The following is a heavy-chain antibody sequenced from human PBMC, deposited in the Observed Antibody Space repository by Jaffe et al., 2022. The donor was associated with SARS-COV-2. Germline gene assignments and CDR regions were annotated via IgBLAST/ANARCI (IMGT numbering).Heavy chain of an antibody. V-gene: IGHV1-2*06. J-gene: IGHJ6*02. CDR1: GYTFTGYY. CDR3: ARDQGYSSSHYYYYGMDV. Sequence: QVQLVQSGAEVKKPGASVKVSCKASGYTFTGYYMHWVRQAPGQGLEWMGRINPNSGGTNYAQKFQGRVTMTRDTSISTAYMELSRLRSDDTAVYYCARDQGYSSSHYYYYGMDVWGQGTTVTVSS. CDR2: INPNSGGT. D-gene: IGHD6-6*01.